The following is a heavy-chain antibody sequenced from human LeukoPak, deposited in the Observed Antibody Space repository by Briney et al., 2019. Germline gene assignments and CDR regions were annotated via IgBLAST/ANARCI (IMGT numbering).Heavy chain of an antibody. J-gene: IGHJ4*02. D-gene: IGHD6-19*01. CDR3: ARLPKYSSGWYSRGGY. V-gene: IGHV4-34*01. CDR1: GGSFSGYY. Sequence: SSETLSLTCAVYGGSFSGYYWSWLRQPPGKGLEWLGEINHSGSTNYNPSLKSRVTISVDTSKNQFSLKLSSVTAADTAVYYCARLPKYSSGWYSRGGYWGQGTLVTVSS. CDR2: INHSGST.